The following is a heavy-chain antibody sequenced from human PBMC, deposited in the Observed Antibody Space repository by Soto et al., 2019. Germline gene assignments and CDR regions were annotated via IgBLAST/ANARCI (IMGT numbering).Heavy chain of an antibody. J-gene: IGHJ4*02. CDR3: AAGEASSRNLAQYYLDF. CDR1: GGSMRNYF. V-gene: IGHV4-59*01. Sequence: SETLSLTCTGSGGSMRNYFCTWIRQPPWKGLEWIGYIHYSGTTSFFPSYNPSLRSQVTISEDTSKNQFSLKLLSVTTADTAVYFCAAGEASSRNLAQYYLDFWGQWTLVTVSS. D-gene: IGHD6-13*01. CDR2: IHYSGTT.